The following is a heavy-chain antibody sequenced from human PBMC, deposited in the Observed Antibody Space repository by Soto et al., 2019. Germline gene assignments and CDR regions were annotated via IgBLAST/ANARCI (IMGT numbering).Heavy chain of an antibody. V-gene: IGHV3-7*01. J-gene: IGHJ4*02. Sequence: ELHLVESGGNLVQPGGSLRLSCAASGFTFSTSWMSWFRQAPGKGLEWVANIKPDGSEKYYVDSVKGRFTISRDNARNSLYLQMNSLRAEDTALYYCATGHYSNPLGGLGTLVTVSS. D-gene: IGHD4-4*01. CDR1: GFTFSTSW. CDR2: IKPDGSEK. CDR3: ATGHYSNPL.